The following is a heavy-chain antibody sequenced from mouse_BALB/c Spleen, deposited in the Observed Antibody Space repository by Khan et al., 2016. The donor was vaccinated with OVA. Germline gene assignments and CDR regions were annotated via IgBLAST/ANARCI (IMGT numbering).Heavy chain of an antibody. CDR2: ISYRGST. V-gene: IGHV3-2*02. Sequence: EVQLQESGPGLVKPSQSLSLTCTVTGYSITSGYGWNWIRQFPGKKLEWMGYISYRGSTNYNPSLKSRISITRDTSKNQFFLQLNSVTTEDTATYYCARTARIKYWGQGTTLTVSS. J-gene: IGHJ2*01. CDR3: ARTARIKY. CDR1: GYSITSGYG. D-gene: IGHD1-2*01.